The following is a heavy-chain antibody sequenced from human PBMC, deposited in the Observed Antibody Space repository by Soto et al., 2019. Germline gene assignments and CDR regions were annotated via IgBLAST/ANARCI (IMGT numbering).Heavy chain of an antibody. V-gene: IGHV3-64D*08. J-gene: IGHJ4*02. D-gene: IGHD5-12*01. CDR1: GFTFSSYA. Sequence: GGSLRLSCSASGFTFSSYAMHWVRQAPGKGLEYVSAISSNGGSTYYADSVKGRFTISRDNSKNTLYLQMSSLRAEDTAVYCCVKDNRLPYSGYDYPDDYWGQGTLVTVSS. CDR3: VKDNRLPYSGYDYPDDY. CDR2: ISSNGGST.